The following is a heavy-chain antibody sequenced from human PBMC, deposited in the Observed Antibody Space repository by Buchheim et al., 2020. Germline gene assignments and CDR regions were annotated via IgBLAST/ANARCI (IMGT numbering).Heavy chain of an antibody. Sequence: QVQLVQSGAEVKKPGASVKVSCKASGYTFTSYYMHWVRQAPGQGLEWMGIINPSGGSTSYARKFQGRVTMTRDTSTSTVYMELSSLRAEDTAVYFCARGEAGPPYYYYYGMDVWGQGTT. D-gene: IGHD6-13*01. CDR2: INPSGGST. J-gene: IGHJ6*02. V-gene: IGHV1-46*01. CDR1: GYTFTSYY. CDR3: ARGEAGPPYYYYYGMDV.